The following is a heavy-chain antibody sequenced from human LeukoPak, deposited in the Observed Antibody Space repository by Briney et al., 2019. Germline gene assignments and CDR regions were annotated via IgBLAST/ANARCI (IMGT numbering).Heavy chain of an antibody. D-gene: IGHD1-26*01. J-gene: IGHJ6*03. CDR3: ARDSSLVYYYYYMDV. Sequence: PSETLSLTYAVYGGSFSGYYWSWIRQPPGKGLEWIGEINHSGSTNYNPSLKSRVTISVDTSKNQFSLKLSSVTAADTAVYYCARDSSLVYYYYYMDVWGKGTTVTVSS. CDR1: GGSFSGYY. CDR2: INHSGST. V-gene: IGHV4-34*01.